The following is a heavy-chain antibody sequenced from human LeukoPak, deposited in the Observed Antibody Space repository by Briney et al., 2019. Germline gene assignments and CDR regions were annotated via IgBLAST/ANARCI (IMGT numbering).Heavy chain of an antibody. Sequence: GASVKVSCKASGYTFTGHYMHWVRQAPGQGLEWMGRINPNSGGTNYAQKFQGRVTMTRDTSISTAYMELSRLRSDDTAVYYCARDGGLIAVAGTIDYWGQGTLVTVSS. CDR3: ARDGGLIAVAGTIDY. J-gene: IGHJ4*02. CDR2: INPNSGGT. D-gene: IGHD6-19*01. CDR1: GYTFTGHY. V-gene: IGHV1-2*06.